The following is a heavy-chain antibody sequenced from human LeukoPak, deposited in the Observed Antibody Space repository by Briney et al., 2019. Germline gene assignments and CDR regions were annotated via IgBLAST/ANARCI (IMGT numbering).Heavy chain of an antibody. D-gene: IGHD1-14*01. CDR3: TRDRSRAEDD. J-gene: IGHJ4*02. CDR2: INQGGSDK. CDR1: GFTFSGHW. Sequence: GGSLRLSCAASGFTFSGHWMSSVRQAPGKGVEWVVNINQGGSDKYYVDSVKGRFTISRDNANNLLYLQMNSLRGEDTAVYYCTRDRSRAEDDWGQGTLVTVSS. V-gene: IGHV3-7*01.